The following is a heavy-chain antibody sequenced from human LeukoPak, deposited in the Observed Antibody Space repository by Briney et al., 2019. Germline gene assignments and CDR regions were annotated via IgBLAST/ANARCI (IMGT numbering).Heavy chain of an antibody. D-gene: IGHD2-8*02. J-gene: IGHJ3*02. CDR1: GYTFTSYD. CDR3: ARDQTGEVDI. CDR2: MNPNSGNT. Sequence: ASVKVSCKASGYTFTSYDINWVRQATGQGLEWMGWMNPNSGNTGYAQKFQGRVTMTRNTSISTAYMELSRPRSDDTAVYYCARDQTGEVDIWGQGTMVTVSS. V-gene: IGHV1-8*01.